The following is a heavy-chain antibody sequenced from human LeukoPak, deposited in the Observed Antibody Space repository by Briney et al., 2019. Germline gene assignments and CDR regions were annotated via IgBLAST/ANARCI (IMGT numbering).Heavy chain of an antibody. CDR2: INPNSGGT. CDR1: GYTFTGYY. J-gene: IGHJ5*02. CDR3: ARVESNNWFDP. Sequence: GASVKVSCKASGYTFTGYYMHWVRQAPGQGLGWMGWINPNSGGTNYAQKFQGRVTMTRDTSISTAYMELSRLRSDDTAVYYCARVESNNWFDPWGQETLVTVSS. D-gene: IGHD6-6*01. V-gene: IGHV1-2*02.